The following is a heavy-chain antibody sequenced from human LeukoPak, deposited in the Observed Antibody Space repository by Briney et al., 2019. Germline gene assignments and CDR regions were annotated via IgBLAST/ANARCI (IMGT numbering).Heavy chain of an antibody. CDR3: ARGDRGYSY. D-gene: IGHD5-18*01. CDR1: GGTFSSYA. V-gene: IGHV1-69*04. J-gene: IGHJ4*02. CDR2: ITPILGIA. Sequence: EASVKVSCKASGGTFSSYAISWVRQAPGQGLEWMGRITPILGIANYAQKFQGRVTITADKSTSTAYMELSSLRSEDTAVYYCARGDRGYSYWGQGTLVTVSS.